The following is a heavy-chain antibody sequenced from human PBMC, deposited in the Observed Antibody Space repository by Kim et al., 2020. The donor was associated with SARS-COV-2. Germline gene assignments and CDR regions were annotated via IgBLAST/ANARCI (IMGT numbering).Heavy chain of an antibody. J-gene: IGHJ4*02. CDR2: IRSKAYGGTT. Sequence: GGSLRLSCTASGFTFGDYAMSWFRQAPGKGLEWVGFIRSKAYGGTTEYAASVKGRFTISRDDSKSIAYLQMNSLKTEDTAVYYCTRGVYVWGSYRYNLGVYFDYWGQGTLVTVSS. CDR1: GFTFGDYA. V-gene: IGHV3-49*03. D-gene: IGHD3-16*02. CDR3: TRGVYVWGSYRYNLGVYFDY.